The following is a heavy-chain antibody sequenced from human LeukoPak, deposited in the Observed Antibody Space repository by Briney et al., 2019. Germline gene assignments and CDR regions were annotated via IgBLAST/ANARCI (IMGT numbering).Heavy chain of an antibody. CDR1: GFTFRSYA. V-gene: IGHV3-23*01. CDR2: ITTGGDT. CDR3: ARDGYGYNYMDV. Sequence: GGSLRLSCEASGFTFRSYAMSWVRQAPGKGLEWVSVITTGGDTYYADSVKGRFTISRDNSKNTLYLQMNSLRAEDTAMYYCARDGYGYNYMDVWGKGTTVTVSS. D-gene: IGHD1-1*01. J-gene: IGHJ6*03.